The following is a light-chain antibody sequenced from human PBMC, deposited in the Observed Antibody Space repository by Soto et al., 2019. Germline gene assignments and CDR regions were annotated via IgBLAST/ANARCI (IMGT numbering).Light chain of an antibody. CDR3: QQRSNWL. CDR2: VAP. Sequence: ENVLTQSPATLSLSPGERATLSCRASQSVSNYVAWYQQKPGQAPRLLIYVAPNRATGIPARFSGSGSGTDFTLTISSLEPEDFAVYYCQQRSNWLFGPGTKLDIK. CDR1: QSVSNY. V-gene: IGKV3-11*01. J-gene: IGKJ3*01.